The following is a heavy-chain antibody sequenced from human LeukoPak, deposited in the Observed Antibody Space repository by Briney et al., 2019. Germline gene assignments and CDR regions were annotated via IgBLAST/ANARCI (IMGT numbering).Heavy chain of an antibody. J-gene: IGHJ4*02. CDR2: ITETSHV. CDR3: TRDLHTVIPPGGIDY. D-gene: IGHD4-17*01. Sequence: PGGSLRPSCAASGFTFSSYWMHWVRQAPGKGLEWVSSITETSHVYYAESVKGRFTISRDNAKNLVFLQIKSLRVEDTAVYFCTRDLHTVIPPGGIDYWGQGTPVTVSS. CDR1: GFTFSSYW. V-gene: IGHV3-69-1*01.